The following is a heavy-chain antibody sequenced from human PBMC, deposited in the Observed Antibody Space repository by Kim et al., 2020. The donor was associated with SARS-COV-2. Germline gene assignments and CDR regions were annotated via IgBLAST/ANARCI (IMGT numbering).Heavy chain of an antibody. CDR3: ARDSYVLGDWYFDL. V-gene: IGHV3-21*01. J-gene: IGHJ2*01. Sequence: ADSVKGRFTISRDNAKNSLYLQMNSLRAEDTAVYYCARDSYVLGDWYFDLWGRGTLVTVSS. D-gene: IGHD3-16*01.